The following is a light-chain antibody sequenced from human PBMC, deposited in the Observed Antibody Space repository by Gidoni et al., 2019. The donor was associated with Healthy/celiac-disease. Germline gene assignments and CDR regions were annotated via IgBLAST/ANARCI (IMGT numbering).Light chain of an antibody. CDR2: LNSDGSH. CDR1: SGHSSYA. Sequence: QLVLTQSPSASASLGASVKLTCTLSSGHSSYAIAWPQQQPEKGPRYLMKLNSDGSHSKGDGIPDRFSGSSSGAERYLTISSLQSEDEADYYCQTWGTGIHRVVFGGGTKLTVL. J-gene: IGLJ2*01. V-gene: IGLV4-69*01. CDR3: QTWGTGIHRVV.